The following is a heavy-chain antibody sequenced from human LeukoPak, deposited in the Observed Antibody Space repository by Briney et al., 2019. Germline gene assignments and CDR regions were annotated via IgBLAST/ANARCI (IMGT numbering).Heavy chain of an antibody. Sequence: GGSLRLSCAASGFTFSSYEINWVRQAPGKGLEWVSYISSSGSTIYYADSVKGRFTISRDNAKNSLYLQMNSLRAEDTAVYYCARENTAMADYYYYYMDVWGKGTTVTVSS. CDR1: GFTFSSYE. CDR3: ARENTAMADYYYYYMDV. V-gene: IGHV3-48*03. D-gene: IGHD5-18*01. CDR2: ISSSGSTI. J-gene: IGHJ6*03.